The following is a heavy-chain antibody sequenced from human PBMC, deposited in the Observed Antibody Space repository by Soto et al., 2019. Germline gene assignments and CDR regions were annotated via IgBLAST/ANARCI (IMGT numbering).Heavy chain of an antibody. CDR3: ARDRIVVVPAAPKPYYYGMDV. CDR1: GFTFSSYA. V-gene: IGHV3-30-3*01. D-gene: IGHD2-2*01. Sequence: QVQLVESGGGVVQPGRSLRLSCAASGFTFSSYAMHWVRQAPGKGLEWVAVISYDGSNKYYADSVKGRFTISRDNSKNTLYLQMNSLRAEDTAVYYCARDRIVVVPAAPKPYYYGMDVWGQGTTVTVSS. CDR2: ISYDGSNK. J-gene: IGHJ6*02.